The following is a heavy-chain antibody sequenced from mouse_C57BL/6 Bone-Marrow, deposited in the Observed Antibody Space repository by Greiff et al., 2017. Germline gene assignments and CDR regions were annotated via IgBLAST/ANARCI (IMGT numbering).Heavy chain of an antibody. D-gene: IGHD1-1*01. J-gene: IGHJ1*03. Sequence: QVQLQQPGTELVKPGASVKLSCKASGYTFTSYWMHWVKQRPGQGLEWIGKINPSNGGTNYNEKFKGKATLTVDTSSSTAYMQLSSLTSEDSAVYYCAREYYSNRYGYVGVWGTGTTVTVSS. CDR3: AREYYSNRYGYVGV. V-gene: IGHV1-53*01. CDR2: INPSNGGT. CDR1: GYTFTSYW.